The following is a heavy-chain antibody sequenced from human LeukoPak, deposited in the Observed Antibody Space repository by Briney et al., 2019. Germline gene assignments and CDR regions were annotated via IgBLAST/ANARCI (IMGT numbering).Heavy chain of an antibody. V-gene: IGHV3-30*03. CDR1: GFTFSSYG. CDR2: ISYDGSNK. CDR3: AREVVPGGDYYYGMDV. D-gene: IGHD2-15*01. J-gene: IGHJ6*02. Sequence: GGSLRLSCAASGFTFSSYGMHWVRQAPGKGLEWVAVISYDGSNKYYADSVKGRFTISRDNSKNTLYLQMNSLRAEDTAVYYCAREVVPGGDYYYGMDVWGQGTTVTVSS.